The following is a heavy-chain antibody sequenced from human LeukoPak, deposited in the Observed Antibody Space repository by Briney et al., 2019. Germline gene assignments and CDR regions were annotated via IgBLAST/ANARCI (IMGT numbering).Heavy chain of an antibody. CDR3: ARAYTFGGVIVAFDY. CDR2: ISSSGSTI. D-gene: IGHD3-16*02. V-gene: IGHV3-48*03. Sequence: PGGSLRLSCAASGFTFSSYEMNWVRQAPGKGLEWVSHISSSGSTIYYADSVKGRFTISRDNAKNSLYLQMNSLRAEDTAVYYCARAYTFGGVIVAFDYWGQGTLVTVSS. J-gene: IGHJ4*02. CDR1: GFTFSSYE.